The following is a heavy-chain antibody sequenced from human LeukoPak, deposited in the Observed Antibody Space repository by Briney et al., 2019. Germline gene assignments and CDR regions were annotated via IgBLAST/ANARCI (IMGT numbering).Heavy chain of an antibody. CDR2: INTNTGNP. Sequence: ASVKVSCKASGYTFTSYAMNWVRQAPGQGLEWMGWINTNTGNPTYAQGFTGRFVFSLDTSVSTAYLQISSLKAEDTAVYYCARKSVAATPRDIVYQYSYMDVWGKGTTVTVSS. J-gene: IGHJ6*03. CDR3: ARKSVAATPRDIVYQYSYMDV. V-gene: IGHV7-4-1*02. D-gene: IGHD2-15*01. CDR1: GYTFTSYA.